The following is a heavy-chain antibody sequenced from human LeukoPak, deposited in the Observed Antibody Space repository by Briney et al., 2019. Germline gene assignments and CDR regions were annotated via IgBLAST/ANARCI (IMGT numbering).Heavy chain of an antibody. CDR2: ISAYNGNT. J-gene: IGHJ5*02. CDR1: GYTFTSYG. V-gene: IGHV1-18*01. CDR3: ARTRYCSSTSCYVSRNNWFDP. D-gene: IGHD2-2*01. Sequence: ASVKVSCKASGYTFTSYGISWVRQAPGQGLEWMGWISAYNGNTNYAQKPQGRVTMTTDTSTSTAYMELRSLRSDDTAVYYCARTRYCSSTSCYVSRNNWFDPWGQGTLVTVSS.